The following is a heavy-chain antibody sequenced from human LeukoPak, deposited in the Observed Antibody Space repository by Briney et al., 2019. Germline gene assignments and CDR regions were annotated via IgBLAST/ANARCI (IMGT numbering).Heavy chain of an antibody. V-gene: IGHV4-4*09. Sequence: NPSETLSLTCTVSGASISNYYWSWIRQTPEQGLEWMGHIHSSGGSSYYPSLKSRLTLSIDTSRNQLSLKLPSVTAADTAVYFCARLGSYLDFWGQGALVTVSS. CDR3: ARLGSYLDF. CDR1: GASISNYY. CDR2: IHSSGGS. D-gene: IGHD1-26*01. J-gene: IGHJ4*02.